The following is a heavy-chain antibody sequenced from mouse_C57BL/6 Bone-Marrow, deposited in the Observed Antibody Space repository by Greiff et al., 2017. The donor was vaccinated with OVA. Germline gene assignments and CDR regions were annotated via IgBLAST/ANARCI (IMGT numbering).Heavy chain of an antibody. CDR2: ISYDGSN. Sequence: EVKLVDSGPGLVKPSQSLSLTCSVTGYSITSGYYWNWIRQFPGNNLEWMGYISYDGSNNDNPSLKNRISITRDTSKNQFFLKLNSVTTEDTATYYCARGKNYGYSWFAYWGQGTLVTVSA. CDR3: ARGKNYGYSWFAY. J-gene: IGHJ3*01. CDR1: GYSITSGYY. D-gene: IGHD2-2*01. V-gene: IGHV3-6*01.